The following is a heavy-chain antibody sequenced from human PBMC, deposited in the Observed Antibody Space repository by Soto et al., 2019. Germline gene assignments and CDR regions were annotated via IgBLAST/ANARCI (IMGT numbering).Heavy chain of an antibody. Sequence: PGGSLRLSCAASGFTFSSYSMNWVRQAPGKGLEWVSSISSSSSYRYYADSVKGRFTISRDNAKNSLYLQMNSLRAEDTAVYYCARDLGAAPGYWGQGTLVTVSS. D-gene: IGHD1-26*01. J-gene: IGHJ4*02. CDR1: GFTFSSYS. CDR3: ARDLGAAPGY. CDR2: ISSSSSYR. V-gene: IGHV3-21*01.